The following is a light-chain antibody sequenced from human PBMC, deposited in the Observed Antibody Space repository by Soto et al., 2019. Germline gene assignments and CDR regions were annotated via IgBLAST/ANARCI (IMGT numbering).Light chain of an antibody. CDR1: SSDVGAYNY. V-gene: IGLV2-14*01. CDR3: CSYTMSSTPG. J-gene: IGLJ2*01. CDR2: EVT. Sequence: QSALTQPASVSASPGQSITISCTGTSSDVGAYNYVSWYQQHPGKAPKLVIYEVTKRPSGVSSRFSGSKSGNTASLTISGLQAEXXADYYCCSYTMSSTPGLGGGTKLTVX.